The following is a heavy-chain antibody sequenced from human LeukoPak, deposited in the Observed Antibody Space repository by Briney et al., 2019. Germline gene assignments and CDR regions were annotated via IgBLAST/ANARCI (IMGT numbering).Heavy chain of an antibody. J-gene: IGHJ4*01. CDR1: GFSFSRYS. CDR3: ARTYASHWASLDF. Sequence: PGGSLRLSCAASGFSFSRYSMNWVRQAPGKGLEWVAVISGDGSNQYYPDSVRGRFTVSRDNSNNTVSLQLTSVRPTDTAIYYCARTYASHWASLDFWGLGTLVTVSS. CDR2: ISGDGSNQ. V-gene: IGHV3-30*03. D-gene: IGHD2-2*01.